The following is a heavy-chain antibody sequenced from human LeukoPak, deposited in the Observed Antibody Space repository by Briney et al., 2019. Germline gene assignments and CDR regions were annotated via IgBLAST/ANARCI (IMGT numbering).Heavy chain of an antibody. V-gene: IGHV1-2*02. CDR1: GYTFTGYY. J-gene: IGHJ3*02. CDR2: INPNSGGT. CDR3: ARDYYDSRGPAFDI. D-gene: IGHD3-22*01. Sequence: ASVKASCKASGYTFTGYYMHWVRQAPGQGLEWMGWINPNSGGTNYAQKFQGRVTMTRDTSISTAYMELSRLRSDDTAVYYCARDYYDSRGPAFDIWGQGTMVTVSS.